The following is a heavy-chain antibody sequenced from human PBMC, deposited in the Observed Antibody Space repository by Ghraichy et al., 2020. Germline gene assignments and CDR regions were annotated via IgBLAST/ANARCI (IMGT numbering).Heavy chain of an antibody. D-gene: IGHD2-15*01. CDR3: AKGERGYGAYDH. V-gene: IGHV3-23*01. J-gene: IGHJ5*02. CDR1: GFTFNIYT. CDR2: INNSGGST. Sequence: GGSLRLSCAASGFTFNIYTMTWVRQTPGKGLEWVSSINNSGGSTYYADSVKGRFTISRDNSKNTVYLQMNSLRAEDTAVYYCAKGERGYGAYDHWGQGTLVTVSS.